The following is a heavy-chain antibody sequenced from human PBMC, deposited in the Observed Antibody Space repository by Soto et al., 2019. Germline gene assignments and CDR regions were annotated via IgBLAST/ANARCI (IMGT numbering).Heavy chain of an antibody. V-gene: IGHV3-23*01. CDR3: AKDSMVLRYSDWPSVYYYGMDV. D-gene: IGHD3-9*01. Sequence: PGGSLRHCCAASGFTFSSYAMSWVRQATGKGLEWVSAISGSGGSTYYADSVKGRFTISRDNSKNTLYLQMNSLRAEDTAVYYCAKDSMVLRYSDWPSVYYYGMDVWGQGTTVTVSS. CDR1: GFTFSSYA. CDR2: ISGSGGST. J-gene: IGHJ6*02.